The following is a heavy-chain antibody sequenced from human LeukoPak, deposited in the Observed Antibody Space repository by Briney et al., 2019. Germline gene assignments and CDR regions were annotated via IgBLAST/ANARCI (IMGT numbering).Heavy chain of an antibody. CDR3: ARLYYDFWSGYRYYFDY. Sequence: ASVKVSCKASGGTFSSYAISWVRQAPGQGLEWMGGIIPIFGTANYAQKFQGRVTITADESTSTAYMELSSLRSEDTAVYYCARLYYDFWSGYRYYFDYWGQGTLVTVCS. J-gene: IGHJ4*02. D-gene: IGHD3-3*01. V-gene: IGHV1-69*13. CDR2: IIPIFGTA. CDR1: GGTFSSYA.